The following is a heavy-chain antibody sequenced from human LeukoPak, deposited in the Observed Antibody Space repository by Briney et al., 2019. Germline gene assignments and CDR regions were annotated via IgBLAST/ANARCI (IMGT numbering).Heavy chain of an antibody. CDR3: ARAGYDLLTLAPDPANDY. D-gene: IGHD3-9*01. Sequence: ASVKVSCKASGYTFTSYGISWVRQAPGQGLVWMGWITAYNGNTNYAQKLQGRVTMTTDTSTSTAYMELRSLRSDDTAVYYCARAGYDLLTLAPDPANDYWGQGTLVTVSS. J-gene: IGHJ4*02. V-gene: IGHV1-18*01. CDR1: GYTFTSYG. CDR2: ITAYNGNT.